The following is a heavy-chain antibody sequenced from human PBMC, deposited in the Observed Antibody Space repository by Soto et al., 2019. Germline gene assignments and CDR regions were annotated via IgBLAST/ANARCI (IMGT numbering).Heavy chain of an antibody. J-gene: IGHJ6*02. Sequence: EVQLVETGGGLIQPGGSLRLSCAASGFTVSSTYMTWVRQAPGKGLEWVSLIYSSGVTYYADSVKGRFTISRDNSKNTLYLQMNSLRAEDTAVYYCASLGVVVASPYGMDVWGQGTTVTVSS. CDR3: ASLGVVVASPYGMDV. V-gene: IGHV3-53*02. CDR2: IYSSGVT. D-gene: IGHD2-2*01. CDR1: GFTVSSTY.